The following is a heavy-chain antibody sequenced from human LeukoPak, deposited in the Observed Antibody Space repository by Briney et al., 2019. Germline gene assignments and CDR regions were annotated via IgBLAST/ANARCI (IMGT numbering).Heavy chain of an antibody. CDR3: ARYSSGWPFDY. V-gene: IGHV4-59*08. CDR2: IYYSGST. J-gene: IGHJ4*02. Sequence: SETLSLTCTVSGGSISSYYWTWIRQPPGKGLEWIGYIYYSGSTNYNPSLKSRVTISVDTSKNQFSLKLSSVTAADTAVYYCARYSSGWPFDYWGQGTLVTVSS. CDR1: GGSISSYY. D-gene: IGHD6-19*01.